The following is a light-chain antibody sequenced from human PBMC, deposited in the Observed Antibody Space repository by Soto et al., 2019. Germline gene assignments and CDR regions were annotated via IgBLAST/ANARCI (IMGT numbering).Light chain of an antibody. CDR3: QVRFT. V-gene: IGKV3-15*01. CDR1: QSASRE. J-gene: IGKJ2*01. CDR2: GAS. Sequence: EMVLTQSPATLSVSPGERVTLPCRASQSASREMAWYQQRPGQAPRLLIYGASTRATGVPARFSGSGSGTEFTLTISSLQPEDSAVYYCQVRFTFGQGTKVESK.